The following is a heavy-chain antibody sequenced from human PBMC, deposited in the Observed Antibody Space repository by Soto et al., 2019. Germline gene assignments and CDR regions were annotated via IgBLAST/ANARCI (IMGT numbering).Heavy chain of an antibody. CDR2: IIPFSGAA. D-gene: IGHD4-17*01. V-gene: IGHV1-69*01. J-gene: IGHJ5*02. Sequence: QVQLVQSGAEVKKPGSSVKVSCKPFGGTLSSYAITWMRQAPGQGLEWMGGIIPFSGAANYAQKFQGRVTITADESTTTAYMDLSSLRSEDTAVYFCARVWVTTVTAGFGLWGQGTLVTVSS. CDR1: GGTLSSYA. CDR3: ARVWVTTVTAGFGL.